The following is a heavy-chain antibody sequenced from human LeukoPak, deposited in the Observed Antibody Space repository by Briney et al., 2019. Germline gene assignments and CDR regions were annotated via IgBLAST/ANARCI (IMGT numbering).Heavy chain of an antibody. CDR1: GYTFTYYV. Sequence: GASLKVSSTPSGYTFTYYVTRSVRQAPGQRLDVMGWINAHNGNTNDAQQSQGRVTMTTDPSTSTAYMELRSLRSDDTAVYYSARGKTPDDYRGQGTLVSVSS. CDR2: INAHNGNT. V-gene: IGHV1-18*01. J-gene: IGHJ4*02. CDR3: ARGKTPDDY.